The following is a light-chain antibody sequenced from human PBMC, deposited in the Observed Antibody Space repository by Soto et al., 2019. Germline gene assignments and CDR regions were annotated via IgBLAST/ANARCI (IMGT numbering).Light chain of an antibody. J-gene: IGLJ1*01. V-gene: IGLV1-44*01. CDR1: SSNIGSNT. CDR3: AVWDDSLNGYV. Sequence: QSVLTRPPSASGTPGQRVTISCSGSSSNIGSNTVNWYQHLPRAAPKLLIQSNNQRPSGVPDRFSGSQSGTSASLAISGLQSEDEADYYCAVWDDSLNGYVFGTGTKLTVL. CDR2: SNN.